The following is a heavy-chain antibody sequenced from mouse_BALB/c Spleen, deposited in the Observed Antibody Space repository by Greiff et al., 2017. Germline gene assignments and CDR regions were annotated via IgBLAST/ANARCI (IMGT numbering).Heavy chain of an antibody. CDR2: IRSKSNNYAT. CDR1: GFTFNPYA. V-gene: IGHV10-1*02. Sequence: DAGGGLVQPKGSLKLSCAAPGFTFNPYAMNWVRQAPGKGLEWVARIRSKSNNYATYYADSVKDRFTISRDDSQSMLYLQMNNLKTEDTAMYYCVRHGTGYFDYWGQGTTLTVSS. D-gene: IGHD4-1*01. CDR3: VRHGTGYFDY. J-gene: IGHJ2*01.